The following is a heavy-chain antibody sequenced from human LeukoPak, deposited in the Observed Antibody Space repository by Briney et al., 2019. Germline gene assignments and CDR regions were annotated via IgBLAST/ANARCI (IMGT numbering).Heavy chain of an antibody. CDR2: IYYSGST. V-gene: IGHV4-39*07. CDR3: ARDPHDYDSSGYPNYYFDY. CDR1: GGSISSSSYY. D-gene: IGHD3-22*01. Sequence: SETLSLTCTVSGGSISSSSYYWGWIRQPPGKGLEWIGSIYYSGSTYYNPSLKSRVTISVDTSKNQFSLKLSSVTAADTAVYYCARDPHDYDSSGYPNYYFDYWGQGTLVAVSS. J-gene: IGHJ4*02.